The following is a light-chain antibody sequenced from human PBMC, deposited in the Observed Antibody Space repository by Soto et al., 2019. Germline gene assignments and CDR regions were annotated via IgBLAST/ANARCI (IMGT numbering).Light chain of an antibody. J-gene: IGKJ1*01. CDR2: DAS. CDR1: QSISSW. Sequence: DIQMTQSPSTLSASVGDRVTITCRASQSISSWLAWYQQKPGKAPKLLIYDASSLESGVPSRFSGSGSGTEIPLPLSSLQPDDFATYYCQKYNSYSRTFGQGTKVEIK. CDR3: QKYNSYSRT. V-gene: IGKV1-5*01.